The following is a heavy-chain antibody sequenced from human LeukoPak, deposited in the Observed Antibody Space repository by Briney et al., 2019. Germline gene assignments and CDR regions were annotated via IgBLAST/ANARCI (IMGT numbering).Heavy chain of an antibody. D-gene: IGHD1-26*01. V-gene: IGHV3-53*01. J-gene: IGHJ4*02. Sequence: LSLTCTVSGGSISSGGYYWSWIRQHPGKGLEWVSVIYSGGSTYYADSVKGRFTISRDNSKNTLYLQMNSLRAEDTAVYYCARGLGAPHYWGQGTLVTVSS. CDR3: ARGLGAPHY. CDR1: GGSISSGGYY. CDR2: IYSGGST.